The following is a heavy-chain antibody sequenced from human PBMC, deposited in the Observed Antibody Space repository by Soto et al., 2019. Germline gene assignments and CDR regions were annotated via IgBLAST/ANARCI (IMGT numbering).Heavy chain of an antibody. CDR2: MSGSSSTT. D-gene: IGHD3-3*01. V-gene: IGHV3-23*01. CDR1: GLTFSNYA. Sequence: RGSLRLSCATSGLTFSNYAMSWVRQAPGGGLEWVSSMSGSSSTTYYADSVRGRFTISRDRSKNTLYLQMNSLRAEDTAVYYCAREEYYDFWSGHAGGSYYGMDVWGQGPTVTLSS. J-gene: IGHJ6*02. CDR3: AREEYYDFWSGHAGGSYYGMDV.